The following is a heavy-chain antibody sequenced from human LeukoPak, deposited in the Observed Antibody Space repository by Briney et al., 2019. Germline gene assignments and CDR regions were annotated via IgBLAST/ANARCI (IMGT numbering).Heavy chain of an antibody. CDR2: INSNGSST. Sequence: GGSLRLSCAASGFTFSSYCMHWVRQAPGKGLVWVSRINSNGSSTSYADSVKGRFTISRNTTKNTLYLQMNSMRAEDTAVYYCARDRPNGSGGSCYLSNWFDPWNQGTLVTVSS. CDR1: GFTFSSYC. V-gene: IGHV3-74*01. CDR3: ARDRPNGSGGSCYLSNWFDP. J-gene: IGHJ5*02. D-gene: IGHD2-15*01.